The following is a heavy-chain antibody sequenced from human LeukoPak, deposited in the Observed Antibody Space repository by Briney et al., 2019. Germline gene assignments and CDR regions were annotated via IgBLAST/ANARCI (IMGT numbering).Heavy chain of an antibody. D-gene: IGHD6-13*01. CDR1: GFTLCSYW. CDR3: VRAIAAARDY. CDR2: INMVVFSI. J-gene: IGHJ4*02. Sequence: GCPRLSCAPSGFTLCSYWMYWVRQAPGKGLVWVSRINMVVFSISYADSVKGRFTISRDNAKNTLYLQMNSLRAESTAVYYCVRAIAAARDYWGQGTLVTVSS. V-gene: IGHV3-74*01.